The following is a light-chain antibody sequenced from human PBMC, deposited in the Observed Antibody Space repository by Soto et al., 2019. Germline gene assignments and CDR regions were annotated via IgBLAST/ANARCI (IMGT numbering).Light chain of an antibody. CDR2: GAS. CDR1: QSVTSN. CDR3: QQYKNGWT. Sequence: EIVMTQSPVTLSVSPGERATLSCTASQSVTSNLDWYQQKPGQAPRLLIYGASTRATGIPAKFSGGGSGTEFTLTISSLQAEDFGIYYCQQYKNGWTFGQGTKVDIK. V-gene: IGKV3-15*01. J-gene: IGKJ1*01.